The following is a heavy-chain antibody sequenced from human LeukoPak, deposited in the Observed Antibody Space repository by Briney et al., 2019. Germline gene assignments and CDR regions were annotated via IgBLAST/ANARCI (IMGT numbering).Heavy chain of an antibody. D-gene: IGHD2-2*01. V-gene: IGHV1-69*06. J-gene: IGHJ6*03. Sequence: ASVKVSCKASGGTFSSYAIIWVRQAPGQGLEWMGRIIPIFGTANYAQKFQGRVTITADKSTSTAYMELSSLRSEDTAVYYCARSFCSSTSCYGASYYYYYIDVWGKGTTVTVSS. CDR1: GGTFSSYA. CDR2: IIPIFGTA. CDR3: ARSFCSSTSCYGASYYYYYIDV.